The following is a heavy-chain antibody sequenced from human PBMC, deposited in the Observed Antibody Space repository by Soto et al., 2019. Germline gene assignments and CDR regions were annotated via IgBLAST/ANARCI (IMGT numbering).Heavy chain of an antibody. CDR1: GFTFSSYG. D-gene: IGHD3-22*01. J-gene: IGHJ3*02. CDR2: IWYDGSNK. Sequence: GGSLRLSCAASGFTFSSYGMHWVRQAPGKGLEWVAVIWYDGSNKYYADSVKGRFTISRDNSKNTLYLQMNSLRAEDTAVYYCAREALMIEGAFDIWGQGTMVTVSS. V-gene: IGHV3-33*01. CDR3: AREALMIEGAFDI.